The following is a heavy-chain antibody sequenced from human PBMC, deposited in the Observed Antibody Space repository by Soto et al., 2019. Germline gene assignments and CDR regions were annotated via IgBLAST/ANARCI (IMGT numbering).Heavy chain of an antibody. D-gene: IGHD2-15*01. CDR1: GFSLSTSGVG. CDR3: AHSPLGQLLLYFDF. V-gene: IGHV2-5*02. Sequence: QITLKESGPTLVKPTQTLTLTCTFSGFSLSTSGVGVGWIRQPPGKALEWLALIYWDDEKRYSPSLKNRLTITKDTSNNQVVLTMTNMDPVYTATYFCAHSPLGQLLLYFDFWGPGNPGHRLL. CDR2: IYWDDEK. J-gene: IGHJ4*02.